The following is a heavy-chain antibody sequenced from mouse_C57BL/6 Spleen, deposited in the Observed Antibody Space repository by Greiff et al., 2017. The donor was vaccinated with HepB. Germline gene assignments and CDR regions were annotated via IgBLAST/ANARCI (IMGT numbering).Heavy chain of an antibody. V-gene: IGHV1-64*01. CDR1: GYTFTSYW. D-gene: IGHD2-4*01. J-gene: IGHJ3*01. CDR3: ARGDYGDGFAY. Sequence: QVQLQQPGAELVKPGASVKLSCKASGYTFTSYWMHWVKQRPGQGLEWIGIIHPNSGSTNYNEKFKSKATLTVDKSSSTAYMQLSSLTSEDSAVYYCARGDYGDGFAYWGQGTLVTVSA. CDR2: IHPNSGST.